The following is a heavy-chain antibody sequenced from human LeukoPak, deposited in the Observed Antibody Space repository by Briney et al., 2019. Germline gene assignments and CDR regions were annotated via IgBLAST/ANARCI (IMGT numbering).Heavy chain of an antibody. CDR1: GYSISSGYD. D-gene: IGHD2-2*01. CDR3: ARSIPSGYCSSTSCHPS. J-gene: IGHJ3*01. V-gene: IGHV4-38-2*01. Sequence: SETLSLTCAVSGYSISSGYDWGWIRQPPGKGLEWIGSIYHSGSTYYNPSLKSRVTISVDTSKNQFSLKLSSVTAADTAVYYCARSIPSGYCSSTSCHPSWGQGTMVTVSS. CDR2: IYHSGST.